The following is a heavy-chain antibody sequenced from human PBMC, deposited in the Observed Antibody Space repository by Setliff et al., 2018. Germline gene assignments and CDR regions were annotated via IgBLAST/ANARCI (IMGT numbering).Heavy chain of an antibody. J-gene: IGHJ6*03. Sequence: GGSLRLSCVASGFTFSSHGMTWVRLAPGKGLEWISFISTSSSTIYYADSVKGRFTISRDNANHTLYLQMNSLRADDTAVYYCARLALTGYDSSGYYYALDYYYYMDVWGKGTTVTVSS. V-gene: IGHV3-48*01. D-gene: IGHD3-22*01. CDR2: ISTSSSTI. CDR1: GFTFSSHG. CDR3: ARLALTGYDSSGYYYALDYYYYMDV.